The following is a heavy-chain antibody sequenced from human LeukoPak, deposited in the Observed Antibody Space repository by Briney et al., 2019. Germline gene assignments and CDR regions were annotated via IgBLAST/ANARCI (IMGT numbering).Heavy chain of an antibody. J-gene: IGHJ1*01. CDR3: ARLAAVPG. CDR2: IHPNRGGT. Sequence: SVKVSCKASVYTFTGYYLQWVRQAPAQGLEWMGWIHPNRGGTNYAQKSQGRVIMSRDTSISTADMELSSRRCDGRAVYYWARLAAVPGWGQGTLVTVSS. V-gene: IGHV1-2*02. D-gene: IGHD6-19*01. CDR1: VYTFTGYY.